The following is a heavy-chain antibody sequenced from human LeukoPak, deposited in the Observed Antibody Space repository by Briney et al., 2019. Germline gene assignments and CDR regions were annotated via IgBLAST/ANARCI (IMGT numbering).Heavy chain of an antibody. CDR1: GGTFSSYA. D-gene: IGHD3-9*01. CDR3: ATKPPQYYDILTESRYGMDV. Sequence: SVKVSCKASGGTFSSYAISWVRQAPGQGLEWMGGIIPIFGTANYAQKSQGRVTITADESTSTAYMELSSLRSEDTAVYYCATKPPQYYDILTESRYGMDVWGKGTTVTVSS. V-gene: IGHV1-69*13. J-gene: IGHJ6*04. CDR2: IIPIFGTA.